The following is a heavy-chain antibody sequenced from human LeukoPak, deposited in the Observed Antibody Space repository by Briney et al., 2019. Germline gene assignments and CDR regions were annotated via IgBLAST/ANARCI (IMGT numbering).Heavy chain of an antibody. CDR3: ARDGSRGYSGYDYGYFDY. D-gene: IGHD5-12*01. Sequence: GGSLRLSCAASGFTFRSFAMSWVRQAPGKGLEWVSGISGLGRSTYYADSVKGRFTISRDNSNNTLYLQMNSLRAEDTAVYYCARDGSRGYSGYDYGYFDYWGQGTLVTVSS. CDR2: ISGLGRST. J-gene: IGHJ4*02. CDR1: GFTFRSFA. V-gene: IGHV3-23*01.